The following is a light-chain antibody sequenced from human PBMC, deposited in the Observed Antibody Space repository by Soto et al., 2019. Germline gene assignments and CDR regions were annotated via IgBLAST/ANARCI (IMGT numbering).Light chain of an antibody. Sequence: QSVLTQPPSASGTPGQRVTISCSGSSSNIGSNYVYWYQQLPATAPKLLIYSNNQRPSGVPDRFSGSKSGTSASLAISGLRSEDEADYYCGTWDSSLSVVVFGGGTKLTVL. V-gene: IGLV1-47*02. CDR3: GTWDSSLSVVV. CDR1: SSNIGSNY. J-gene: IGLJ2*01. CDR2: SNN.